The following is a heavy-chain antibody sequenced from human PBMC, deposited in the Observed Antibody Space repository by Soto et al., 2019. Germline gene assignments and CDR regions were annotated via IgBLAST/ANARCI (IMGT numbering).Heavy chain of an antibody. J-gene: IGHJ4*02. D-gene: IGHD6-13*01. CDR1: GFTVSSTY. Sequence: PGGSLRLSCAASGFTVSSTYLSWVRQAPGKGLEWVSMIYPGGTTNYADSVKGRFTISRDNSKNTLYFQMNSLRAEDTAVYYCARGLSGAAGPRTDSWGQGTLVTVSS. CDR3: ARGLSGAAGPRTDS. V-gene: IGHV3-66*01. CDR2: IYPGGTT.